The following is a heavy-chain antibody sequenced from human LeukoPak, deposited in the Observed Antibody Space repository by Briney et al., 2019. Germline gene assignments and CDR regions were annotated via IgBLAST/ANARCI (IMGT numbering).Heavy chain of an antibody. D-gene: IGHD5-12*01. V-gene: IGHV1-46*01. CDR2: INPSGGTT. J-gene: IGHJ4*02. Sequence: ASVKVSCKASGYTFTSHGISWVRQAPGQGLEWMGIINPSGGTTRHAQRFQGRVTMTRDTSTSTVYMELSSLRSEDTAVYYCARTRGYSDYELDYWGQGTLVTVSS. CDR3: ARTRGYSDYELDY. CDR1: GYTFTSHG.